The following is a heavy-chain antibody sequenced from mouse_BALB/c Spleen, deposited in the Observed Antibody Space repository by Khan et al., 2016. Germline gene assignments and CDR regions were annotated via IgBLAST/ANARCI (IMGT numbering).Heavy chain of an antibody. D-gene: IGHD3-3*01. V-gene: IGHV1-18*01. CDR2: INLNNGGT. CDR1: GYTFTEYT. CDR3: ATGRWYFDV. J-gene: IGHJ1*01. Sequence: VQLQQSGPDLVKPGASVKISCKTSGYTFTEYTMHWVKQSHGKSLVWIGGINLNNGGTSYNQKFKGKATLTVDKSSNTVYMGLRSLTSEDSAVYYCATGRWYFDVWGAGTTVTVSS.